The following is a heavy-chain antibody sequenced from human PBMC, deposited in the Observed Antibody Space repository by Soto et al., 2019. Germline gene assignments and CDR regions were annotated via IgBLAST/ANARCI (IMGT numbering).Heavy chain of an antibody. Sequence: GGSLRLSCAASGFTFSSYAMHWVRQAPGKGLEWVAVISYDGSNKYYADSVKGRFTISRDNSKNTLYLQMNSLRAEDTAVYYCAIASYYYYDSSGSDQYYFDYWGQGTLVTVSS. CDR3: AIASYYYYDSSGSDQYYFDY. CDR2: ISYDGSNK. J-gene: IGHJ4*02. D-gene: IGHD3-22*01. V-gene: IGHV3-30-3*01. CDR1: GFTFSSYA.